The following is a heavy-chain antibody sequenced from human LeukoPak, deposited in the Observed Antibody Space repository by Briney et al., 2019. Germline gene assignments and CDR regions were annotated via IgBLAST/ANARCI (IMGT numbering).Heavy chain of an antibody. J-gene: IGHJ5*02. V-gene: IGHV3-15*01. Sequence: GGSLRLSCVASGFTFTNAWMTWVRQAPGKGLEWVGRIKTKTDGRTTDYAAPVEGRFTISRDDSKNTLYLQMNSLKIEDTAVYYCTTVRIAWGQGTLVTVSS. CDR2: IKTKTDGRTT. CDR3: TTVRIA. CDR1: GFTFTNAW. D-gene: IGHD2-21*01.